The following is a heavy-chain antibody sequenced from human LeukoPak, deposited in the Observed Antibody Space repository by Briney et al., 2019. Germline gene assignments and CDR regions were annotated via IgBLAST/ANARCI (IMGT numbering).Heavy chain of an antibody. V-gene: IGHV5-51*01. CDR2: IYPGDSDT. D-gene: IGHD3-10*01. CDR3: ARLSDYYGSGSSSYYYDYMDV. J-gene: IGHJ6*03. CDR1: GYRFTSDW. Sequence: GESLQIACQGSGYRFTSDWIGWVRPMPGKGLEWMGIIYPGDSDTRYSPSFQGQVTISADKSISTAYLQWSSLKASDTAMYYCARLSDYYGSGSSSYYYDYMDVWGKGTTVTVSS.